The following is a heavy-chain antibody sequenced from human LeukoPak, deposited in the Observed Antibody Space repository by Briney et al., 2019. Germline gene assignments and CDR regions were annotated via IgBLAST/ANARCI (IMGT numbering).Heavy chain of an antibody. CDR2: ISGSGGST. CDR1: GFTFSSYA. J-gene: IGHJ4*02. Sequence: LGGSLRLSCAASGFTFSSYAMSWVRQAPGKGLEWVSAISGSGGSTYYADSVKGRFTISRDNSKNTLYQQMNSLRAEDTAVYYCAKSFDSSGYYWPGYDYWGQGTLVTVSS. CDR3: AKSFDSSGYYWPGYDY. D-gene: IGHD3-22*01. V-gene: IGHV3-23*01.